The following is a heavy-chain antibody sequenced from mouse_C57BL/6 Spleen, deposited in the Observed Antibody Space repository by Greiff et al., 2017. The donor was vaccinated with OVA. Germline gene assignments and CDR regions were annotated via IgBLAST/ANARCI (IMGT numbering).Heavy chain of an antibody. CDR3: ARGEYNYYYGSSSYYFDY. J-gene: IGHJ2*01. CDR2: INPGSGGT. CDR1: GYAFTNYL. V-gene: IGHV1-54*01. D-gene: IGHD1-1*01. Sequence: VQLQESGAELVRPGTSVKVSCKASGYAFTNYLIEWVKQRPGQGLEWIGVINPGSGGTNYNEKFKGKATLTADKSSSTAYMQLSSLTSEDSAVYFCARGEYNYYYGSSSYYFDYWGQGTTLTVAS.